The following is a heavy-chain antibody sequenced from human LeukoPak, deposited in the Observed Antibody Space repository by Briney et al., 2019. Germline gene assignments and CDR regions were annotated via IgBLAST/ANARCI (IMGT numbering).Heavy chain of an antibody. V-gene: IGHV4-34*01. CDR1: GGSFSDYF. J-gene: IGHJ4*02. D-gene: IGHD3-9*01. Sequence: PSETLSLTCAVYGGSFSDYFWSWIRQPPGKGLEWIGEINHSGSTNYNPSLKSRVTISVDTSKNQFSLKLSSVTAADTAVYYCARADSHYDILTGYYPYYFDYWGQGTLVTVSS. CDR3: ARADSHYDILTGYYPYYFDY. CDR2: INHSGST.